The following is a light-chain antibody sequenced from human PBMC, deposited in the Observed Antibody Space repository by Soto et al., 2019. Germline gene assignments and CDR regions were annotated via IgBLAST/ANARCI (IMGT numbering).Light chain of an antibody. CDR1: QSVSSSY. CDR2: GAS. Sequence: DIVLTQSPGTLSWSPGERSTLSGRASQSVSSSYVAWYQQNPGHAPRRLSCGASSSATGIPDRFSGSGSGTDFTLTISRREPVDLAVSYCQQYCSSPWTFGQGTKVEIK. V-gene: IGKV3-20*01. CDR3: QQYCSSPWT. J-gene: IGKJ1*01.